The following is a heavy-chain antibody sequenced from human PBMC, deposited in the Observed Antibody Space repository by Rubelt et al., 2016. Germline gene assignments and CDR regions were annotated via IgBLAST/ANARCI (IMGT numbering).Heavy chain of an antibody. Sequence: VHLVESGGTLVQPGGSLRLSCEASGITFHTYWLHWVRQAPGKGLEWVSIISGSGGSTYYADSVKGRFTISRDNSKNTLYLQMNSLKTEDTAVYYCASGYRYGGIDYWGQGTLVTVSS. CDR1: GITFHTYW. V-gene: IGHV3-23*04. D-gene: IGHD5-18*01. CDR3: ASGYRYGGIDY. J-gene: IGHJ4*02. CDR2: ISGSGGST.